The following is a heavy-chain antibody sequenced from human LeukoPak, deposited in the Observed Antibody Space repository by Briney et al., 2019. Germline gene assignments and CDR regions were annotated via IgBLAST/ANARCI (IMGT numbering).Heavy chain of an antibody. CDR1: GFTFSSYS. CDR3: AMATVITREGYFDY. J-gene: IGHJ4*02. Sequence: NPGGSLRLSCAASGFTFSSYSMNWVRQAPGKGLEWVSSISSSSSYIYYADSVKGRFTISRDNAKNSLYLQMNSLRAEDTAVYYCAMATVITREGYFDYWGQGTLVTVSS. D-gene: IGHD4-11*01. V-gene: IGHV3-21*01. CDR2: ISSSSSYI.